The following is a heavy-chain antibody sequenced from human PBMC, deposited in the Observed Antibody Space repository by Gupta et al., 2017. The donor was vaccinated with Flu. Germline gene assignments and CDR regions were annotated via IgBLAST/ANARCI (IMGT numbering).Heavy chain of an antibody. V-gene: IGHV1-69*01. CDR2: IIPIFGTA. CDR3: ARLCVDLVPAANGFGCMDV. D-gene: IGHD2-2*01. J-gene: IGHJ6*02. CDR1: GGTFSSYA. Sequence: QVQLVQSGAEVKKPGSSVKVSCKASGGTFSSYAISWVRQAPGQGLEWMGGIIPIFGTANYAQKFQGRVTSTADESTSTAYMELSSLRSEDTAVYYCARLCVDLVPAANGFGCMDVWGQGTTVTVSS.